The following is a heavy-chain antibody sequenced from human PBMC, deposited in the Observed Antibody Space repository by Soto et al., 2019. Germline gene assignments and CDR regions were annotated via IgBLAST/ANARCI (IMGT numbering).Heavy chain of an antibody. Sequence: EVQLLESGGGLVQPGGSLRLSCAASGFTFSSYAMSWVRQAPGKGLEWVSTISASGGSTYYADSVKGRFTISRDSSKNTLYLQMNSLRAEDTAVYYCAKGRITIFGVVSAFDIWGQGTMVTVSS. CDR3: AKGRITIFGVVSAFDI. CDR1: GFTFSSYA. V-gene: IGHV3-23*01. D-gene: IGHD3-3*01. J-gene: IGHJ3*02. CDR2: ISASGGST.